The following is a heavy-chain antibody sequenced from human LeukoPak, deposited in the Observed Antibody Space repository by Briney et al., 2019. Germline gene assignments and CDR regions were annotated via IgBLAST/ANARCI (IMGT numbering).Heavy chain of an antibody. CDR3: AAELYSGTYGRCCSFAF. D-gene: IGHD1-26*01. Sequence: GASVKVSCKASGYTFTGYYMHWVRQAPGQGLEWMGWMNPNSGNTGYAHKFQGRVTMTRDTSITTAYMELTSLRSEDTAVYYCAAELYSGTYGRCCSFAFWGQGTPVTVSS. V-gene: IGHV1-8*02. CDR2: MNPNSGNT. CDR1: GYTFTGYY. J-gene: IGHJ4*02.